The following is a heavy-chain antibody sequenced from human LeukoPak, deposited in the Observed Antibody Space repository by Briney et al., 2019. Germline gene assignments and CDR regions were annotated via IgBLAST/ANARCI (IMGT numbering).Heavy chain of an antibody. Sequence: GGSLRLSCAASGFTFSHYAMSWVRQAPGQGLEWVSGMSGSGESTYYVDSVRDRFTISRDSSKNTVFLQMNSPRAEDTALYYCARFRLFGDYAGLLDYWGQRTLVTVSS. D-gene: IGHD4-17*01. J-gene: IGHJ4*02. CDR3: ARFRLFGDYAGLLDY. CDR2: MSGSGEST. CDR1: GFTFSHYA. V-gene: IGHV3-23*01.